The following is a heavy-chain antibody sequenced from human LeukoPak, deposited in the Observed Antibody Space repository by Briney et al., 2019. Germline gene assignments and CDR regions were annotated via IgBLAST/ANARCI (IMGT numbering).Heavy chain of an antibody. D-gene: IGHD3-3*01. V-gene: IGHV4-38-2*01. J-gene: IGHJ4*02. CDR1: GYSISSGYY. CDR2: IYHSGST. CDR3: ARHGDLKHTYYDIWSGYYINY. Sequence: SETLSLTCAVSGYSISSGYYWGWIRQPPGKGLEWIGSIYHSGSTYYNPSLKSRVTISVDTSKNQFSLKLSSVTAADTAVYYCARHGDLKHTYYDIWSGYYINYWGQGTLVTVSS.